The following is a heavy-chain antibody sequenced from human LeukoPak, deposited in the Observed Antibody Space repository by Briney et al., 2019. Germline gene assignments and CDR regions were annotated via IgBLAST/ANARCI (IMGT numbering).Heavy chain of an antibody. V-gene: IGHV3-30*18. CDR1: GFTFSSYG. D-gene: IGHD5-18*01. J-gene: IGHJ6*03. Sequence: PGGSLRLSCAASGFTFSSYGMHWVRQAPGKGLEWVAVISYDGSNKYYADSVKGRFTISRDNSKNTLYLQMNSLRAEDTAVYYCAKGSRPGYSYGPREYYYYMDVWGKGTTVTVSS. CDR3: AKGSRPGYSYGPREYYYYMDV. CDR2: ISYDGSNK.